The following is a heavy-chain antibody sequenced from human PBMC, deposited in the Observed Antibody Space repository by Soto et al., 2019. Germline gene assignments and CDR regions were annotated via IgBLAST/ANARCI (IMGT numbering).Heavy chain of an antibody. J-gene: IGHJ4*02. CDR3: ASVYYDSSGPQN. V-gene: IGHV1-69*13. D-gene: IGHD3-22*01. CDR1: GYTFTSYY. Sequence: ASVKVSCKASGYTFTSYYMHWVRQAPGQGLEWMGGIIPIFGTANYAQKFQGRVTITADESTSTAYMELSSLRSEDTAVYYCASVYYDSSGPQNWGQGTLVTVSS. CDR2: IIPIFGTA.